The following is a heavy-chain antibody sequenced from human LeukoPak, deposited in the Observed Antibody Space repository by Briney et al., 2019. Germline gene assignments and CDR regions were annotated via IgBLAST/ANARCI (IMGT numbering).Heavy chain of an antibody. J-gene: IGHJ4*02. Sequence: GGSLRLSCAASGFTFDDYAMHWVRQAPGKGLEWASGISWNSGSIGYADSVKGRFTISRDNARNSLYLQMNSLRAEDTALYYCAKGHGYSSSSSLDYWGQGTLVTVSS. CDR1: GFTFDDYA. D-gene: IGHD6-6*01. V-gene: IGHV3-9*01. CDR2: ISWNSGSI. CDR3: AKGHGYSSSSSLDY.